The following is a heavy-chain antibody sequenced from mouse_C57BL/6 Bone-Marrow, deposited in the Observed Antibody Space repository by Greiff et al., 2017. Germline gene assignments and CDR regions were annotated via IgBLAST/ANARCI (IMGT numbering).Heavy chain of an antibody. CDR3: ARRSGLVYFDV. J-gene: IGHJ1*03. CDR2: IDPSDSYT. Sequence: QVQLQQPGAELVRPGTSVKLSCKASGYTFTSYWMHWVKQRPGQGLEWIGVIDPSDSYTNYNQQFKGKATLTVDTSSSTAYMQLSSLTSEGSAVYYCARRSGLVYFDVWGTGTTVTVSS. V-gene: IGHV1-59*01. D-gene: IGHD3-3*01. CDR1: GYTFTSYW.